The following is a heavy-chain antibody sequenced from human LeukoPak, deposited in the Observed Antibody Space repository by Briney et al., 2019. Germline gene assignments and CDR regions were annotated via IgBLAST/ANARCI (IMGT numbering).Heavy chain of an antibody. CDR2: ISYDGSNK. CDR3: AKDYDSSGWAAFDI. J-gene: IGHJ3*02. D-gene: IGHD3-22*01. Sequence: PGRSLRLSCAASGFTFSRYDMHWVRQAPGKGLEWVAVISYDGSNKYYADSVKGRFTISRDNSKNTLYLQMNSLRAEDTAVYYCAKDYDSSGWAAFDIWGQGTMVTVSS. V-gene: IGHV3-30*18. CDR1: GFTFSRYD.